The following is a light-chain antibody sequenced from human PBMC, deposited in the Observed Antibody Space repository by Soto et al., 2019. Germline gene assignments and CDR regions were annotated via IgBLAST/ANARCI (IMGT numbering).Light chain of an antibody. CDR3: RQYGSSPSYT. CDR2: GAS. CDR1: QSVSSSSY. V-gene: IGKV3-20*01. Sequence: EIVLTQSPGTLSLSPGERATLSCRASQSVSSSSYLAWYQQKPGQAPRLLIYGASSRATGIPDRFSSSGSATEFTLTISRLEPEDFAVYYCRQYGSSPSYTFGQGTKLEIK. J-gene: IGKJ2*01.